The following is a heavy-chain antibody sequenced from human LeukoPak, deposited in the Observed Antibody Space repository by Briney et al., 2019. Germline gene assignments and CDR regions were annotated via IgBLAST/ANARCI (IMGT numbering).Heavy chain of an antibody. J-gene: IGHJ4*02. CDR1: GFTFSSYA. Sequence: GGSLRLSCAASGFTFSSYAMHWVRQAPGKGLEYVSAISSNGGSTYYANSVKGRFTIFRDNSKNTLYLQMGSLRAEDMAVYYCARDLEGSLDYWGQGTLVTVSS. CDR3: ARDLEGSLDY. V-gene: IGHV3-64*01. CDR2: ISSNGGST. D-gene: IGHD2-15*01.